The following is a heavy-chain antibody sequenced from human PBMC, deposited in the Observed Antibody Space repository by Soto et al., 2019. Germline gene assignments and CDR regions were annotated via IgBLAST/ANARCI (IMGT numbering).Heavy chain of an antibody. CDR3: ARHRVIVVEPYFDY. Sequence: QVQLQESGPGLVKPSETLSLTCTVSGGSISSYYWSWIRQPPGKGLEWIGYIYYSGSTNYNPSLKSRVTISVDTSKNHFSLKLSSVTAADTAVYYCARHRVIVVEPYFDYWGQGTLVTVSS. J-gene: IGHJ4*02. D-gene: IGHD2-2*01. CDR2: IYYSGST. V-gene: IGHV4-59*08. CDR1: GGSISSYY.